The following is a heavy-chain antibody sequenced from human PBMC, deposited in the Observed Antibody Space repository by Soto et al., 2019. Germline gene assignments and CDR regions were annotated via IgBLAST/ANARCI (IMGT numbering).Heavy chain of an antibody. J-gene: IGHJ5*02. V-gene: IGHV4-59*01. CDR3: ARHRDGSGSLYNWFDP. CDR1: GGSISGYF. CDR2: IYYSGST. D-gene: IGHD3-10*01. Sequence: QVQLQESGPGLVKPSETLSLTCTVSGGSISGYFWSWMRQPPGKELEWIGYIYYSGSTNYNPSLKSRITRSVDSSKNQFSLTLSSVTAADTAVYYCARHRDGSGSLYNWFDPWGQGTLVTVSA.